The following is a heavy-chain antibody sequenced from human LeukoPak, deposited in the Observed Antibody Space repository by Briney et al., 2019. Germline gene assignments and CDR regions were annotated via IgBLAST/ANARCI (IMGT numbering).Heavy chain of an antibody. CDR3: ASSPYSSGWYGPVRREYYFDY. V-gene: IGHV4-39*07. D-gene: IGHD6-19*01. CDR2: IYYSGST. J-gene: IGHJ4*02. CDR1: GGSISSSSYY. Sequence: PSETLSLTCTVSGGSISSSSYYWGWIRQPPGKGLEWIGGIYYSGSTYYNPSLKSRVTISVDTSKNQFSLKLSSVTAADTAVYYCASSPYSSGWYGPVRREYYFDYWGQGTLVTVSS.